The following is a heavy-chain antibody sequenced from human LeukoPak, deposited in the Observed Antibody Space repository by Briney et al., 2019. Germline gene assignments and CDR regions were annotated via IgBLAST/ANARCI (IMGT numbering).Heavy chain of an antibody. D-gene: IGHD1-26*01. J-gene: IGHJ5*02. CDR3: AKDAAKRTLVGAANWFDP. CDR2: ISGSGGST. Sequence: GGSLRLSFAASGFTFSSYAMSWVRQAPGKGLEWVSAISGSGGSTYYADSVKGRFTISRDNSKNTLYLQMNSLRAEDTAVYYCAKDAAKRTLVGAANWFDPWGQGTLVTVSS. CDR1: GFTFSSYA. V-gene: IGHV3-23*01.